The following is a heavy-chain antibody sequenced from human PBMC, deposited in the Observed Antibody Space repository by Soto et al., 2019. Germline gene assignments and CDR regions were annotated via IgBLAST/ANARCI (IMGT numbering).Heavy chain of an antibody. Sequence: GASVKVSCKASGYTFTSYGIHWVRQAPGQRLEWMGWINAANGDTKYSPKFQGRVTMTTDTSTNTAYMELRSLRSDDTAVYYCARGGYFDSSNYLAYWGLGTLVTVSS. CDR2: INAANGDT. CDR3: ARGGYFDSSNYLAY. J-gene: IGHJ4*02. CDR1: GYTFTSYG. D-gene: IGHD3-22*01. V-gene: IGHV1-3*01.